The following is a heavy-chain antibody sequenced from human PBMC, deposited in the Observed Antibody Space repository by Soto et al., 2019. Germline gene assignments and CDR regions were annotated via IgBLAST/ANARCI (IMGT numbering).Heavy chain of an antibody. J-gene: IGHJ1*01. V-gene: IGHV3-33*01. CDR1: GFTFSSYG. D-gene: IGHD6-25*01. CDR3: ARDLNYDSSGYPPQH. Sequence: PGGSLRLCCAAYGFTFSSYGMHWVRQAPGKGLEWVAVIWYDGSNKYYADSVKGRFTISRDNSKNTLYLQMNSLRAEDTAVYYCARDLNYDSSGYPPQHWCPGPLATVS. CDR2: IWYDGSNK.